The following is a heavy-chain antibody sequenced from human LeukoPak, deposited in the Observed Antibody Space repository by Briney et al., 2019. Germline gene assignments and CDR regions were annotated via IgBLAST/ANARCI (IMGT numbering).Heavy chain of an antibody. CDR2: INPHSGDT. D-gene: IGHD2-15*01. V-gene: IGHV1-2*02. CDR3: ARVWGGGIRLQNSYYYYMDV. CDR1: EYTFTGYY. J-gene: IGHJ6*03. Sequence: GASVKVSCKASEYTFTGYYLHWVRQAPGQGLEWMGWINPHSGDTDYAQKFQGRVTMTRDTSISTAYMELSRLRSDDTAVYYCARVWGGGIRLQNSYYYYMDVWGKGTTVTVSS.